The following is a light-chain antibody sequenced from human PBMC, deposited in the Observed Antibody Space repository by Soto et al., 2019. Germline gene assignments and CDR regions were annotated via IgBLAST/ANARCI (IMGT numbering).Light chain of an antibody. V-gene: IGLV2-8*01. CDR2: AVS. J-gene: IGLJ2*01. Sequence: QSALTQPPPAPGSPGQPFTSPATGPTGDVGGYNFVSWYQHHPGKAPKLMIFAVSQRPSGVPDRFSGSKSGNTASLTVSGLQAEDEADYYCSSYAGSNNVIFGGGTQLTVL. CDR3: SSYAGSNNVI. CDR1: TGDVGGYNF.